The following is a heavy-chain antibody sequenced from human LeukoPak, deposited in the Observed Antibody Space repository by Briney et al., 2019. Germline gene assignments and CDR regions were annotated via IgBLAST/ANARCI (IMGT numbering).Heavy chain of an antibody. D-gene: IGHD1-26*01. CDR1: GFTFSDCY. Sequence: GGSLRLSCAASGFTFSDCYMSWIRQAPGKGLEWVSYISSSGSTIYYADSVKGRFTISRDNAKNPLYLQMNSLRAEDTAVYYSARAMWVSNHYVDSWGEGTLVTVSS. CDR3: ARAMWVSNHYVDS. V-gene: IGHV3-11*04. CDR2: ISSSGSTI. J-gene: IGHJ4*02.